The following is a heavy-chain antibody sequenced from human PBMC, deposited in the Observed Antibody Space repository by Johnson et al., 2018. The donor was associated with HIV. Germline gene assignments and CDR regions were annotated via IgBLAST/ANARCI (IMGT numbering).Heavy chain of an antibody. CDR1: GFTFSSYW. CDR2: INSDGSST. CDR3: VRVGGNGNYFFDPFDM. J-gene: IGHJ3*02. V-gene: IGHV3-74*02. Sequence: VQLVESGGGVVQPGRSLRLSCAASGFTFSSYWMHWVRQAPGKGLVWVSRINSDGSSTSYADSVKGRFTISRDNAKNSLYLQMNSLRPEDTALYYCVRVGGNGNYFFDPFDMWGQGTMVTVSS. D-gene: IGHD1-26*01.